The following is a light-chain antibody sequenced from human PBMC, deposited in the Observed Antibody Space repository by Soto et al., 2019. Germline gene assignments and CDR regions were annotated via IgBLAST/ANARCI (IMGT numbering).Light chain of an antibody. CDR3: ASYTSADTRV. CDR2: EVT. CDR1: SSDIGGHDY. V-gene: IGLV2-14*01. Sequence: QSALTQPASVSGSPGQSITISCTGTSSDIGGHDYVFWYQQYPGKAPKLLISEVTNRPSGVSRRFSGSKSGATASLTITGLLAEDEADSYCASYTSADTRVFGGGTKLTVL. J-gene: IGLJ3*02.